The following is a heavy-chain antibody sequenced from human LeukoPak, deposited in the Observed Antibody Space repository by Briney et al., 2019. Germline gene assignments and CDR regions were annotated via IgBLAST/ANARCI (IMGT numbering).Heavy chain of an antibody. CDR2: IWYDGSNK. Sequence: GGSLRLSCAASGFTFSSYGMHWVRQAPGKGLEWVAVIWYDGSNKYYADSVKGRFTISRDNSKNTLYLQMNSLRAEDAAVYYCARDHNWNWFDPWGQGTLVTVSS. V-gene: IGHV3-33*08. CDR1: GFTFSSYG. D-gene: IGHD1-1*01. J-gene: IGHJ5*02. CDR3: ARDHNWNWFDP.